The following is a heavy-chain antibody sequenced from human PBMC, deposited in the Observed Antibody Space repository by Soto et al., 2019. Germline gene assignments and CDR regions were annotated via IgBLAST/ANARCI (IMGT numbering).Heavy chain of an antibody. D-gene: IGHD3-10*01. Sequence: SETLSLTCTVSGGSISSSSYYWGWIRQPPGKRLEWIGSIYYSGSTYYNPSLKSRVTISVDTSKNQFSLKLSSVTAADTAVYYCARQSPITLVRGVESHVDYWGQGTLVT. J-gene: IGHJ4*02. V-gene: IGHV4-39*01. CDR3: ARQSPITLVRGVESHVDY. CDR1: GGSISSSSYY. CDR2: IYYSGST.